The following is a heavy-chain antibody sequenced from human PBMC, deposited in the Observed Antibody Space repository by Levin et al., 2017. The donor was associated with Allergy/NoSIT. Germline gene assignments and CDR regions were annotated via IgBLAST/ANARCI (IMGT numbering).Heavy chain of an antibody. CDR1: GFTFSSYG. CDR2: ISYDGSNK. Sequence: GESLKISCAASGFTFSSYGMHWVRQAPGKGLEWVSVISYDGSNKDYGDSVKGRFTISRDNSNNTLYLQMNSLRAEDTAVYYCAKGHSGGGTSSGWFRNAEYFQSWGQGTLVTVSS. J-gene: IGHJ1*01. D-gene: IGHD6-19*01. V-gene: IGHV3-30*18. CDR3: AKGHSGGGTSSGWFRNAEYFQS.